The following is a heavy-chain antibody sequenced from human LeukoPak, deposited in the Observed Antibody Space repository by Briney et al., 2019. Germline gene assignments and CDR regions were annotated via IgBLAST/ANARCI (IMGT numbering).Heavy chain of an antibody. CDR1: GYTFTGYH. Sequence: ASVKVSCKASGYTFTGYHMHWVRQAPGQGLEWMGWINPNSGGTNYAQKFQGRVTMTRDTSISTAYMGLSRLRSDDTAVYYCARDGAIVGASSYYYYMDVWGKGTTVTVSS. CDR3: ARDGAIVGASSYYYYMDV. V-gene: IGHV1-2*02. J-gene: IGHJ6*03. CDR2: INPNSGGT. D-gene: IGHD1-26*01.